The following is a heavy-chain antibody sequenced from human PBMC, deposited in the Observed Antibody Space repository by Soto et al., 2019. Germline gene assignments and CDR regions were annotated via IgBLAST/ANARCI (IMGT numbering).Heavy chain of an antibody. V-gene: IGHV4-59*08. D-gene: IGHD4-17*01. Sequence: SETMSVTSTVAGGYISSYYWSWIRQQPGKGLEWIGYIYYSGSTNYNPSLKSRVTISVDTSKNQISLKLSSVTAADTAVYYCERRYGGTLDYWGQGTLVTVSS. CDR2: IYYSGST. J-gene: IGHJ4*02. CDR1: GGYISSYY. CDR3: ERRYGGTLDY.